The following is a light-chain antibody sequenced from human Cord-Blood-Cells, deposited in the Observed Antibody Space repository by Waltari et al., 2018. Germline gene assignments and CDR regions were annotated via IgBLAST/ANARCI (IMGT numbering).Light chain of an antibody. J-gene: IGKJ5*01. V-gene: IGKV3-11*01. CDR1: QSVSRY. Sequence: IVLTQSPATLSLSPGERATLSCRDSQSVSRYLAWYQQKPGQAPRLLIYDASNSSTGIPARFSGSGSGTDVNLNNCSQEPEGFAVEYGQQRSNWPPIKFGQGTRLEI. CDR2: DAS. CDR3: QQRSNWPPIK.